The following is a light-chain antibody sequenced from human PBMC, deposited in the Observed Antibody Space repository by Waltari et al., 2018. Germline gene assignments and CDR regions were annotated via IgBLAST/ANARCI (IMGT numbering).Light chain of an antibody. CDR3: SSYAGSNNLV. Sequence: QSALNQPPSASGSPGQSVPISCTGTSSDGGGYNYVSWYQQHPGKAPKLMIYEFSRRPSGVPDRFSGSKSGNTASLTVSGLQAEDEADYYCSSYAGSNNLVFGGGTKLTVL. V-gene: IGLV2-8*01. CDR1: SSDGGGYNY. J-gene: IGLJ2*01. CDR2: EFS.